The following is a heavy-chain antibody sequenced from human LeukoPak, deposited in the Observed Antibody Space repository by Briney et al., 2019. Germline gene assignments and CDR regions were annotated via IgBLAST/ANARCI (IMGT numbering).Heavy chain of an antibody. Sequence: GRSLRLSCAASGFTFDDYAMHWVRQAPGKGLEWVSGISWNSGHKGYADSVKGRFTISRDNAKNSLYLQMNSLRAEDTAVYYCARGLGTYGYSDALDIWGHGTMVTVSS. V-gene: IGHV3-9*01. CDR2: ISWNSGHK. CDR1: GFTFDDYA. D-gene: IGHD5-18*01. J-gene: IGHJ3*02. CDR3: ARGLGTYGYSDALDI.